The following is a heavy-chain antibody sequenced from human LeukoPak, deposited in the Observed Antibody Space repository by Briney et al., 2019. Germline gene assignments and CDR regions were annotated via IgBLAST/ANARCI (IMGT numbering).Heavy chain of an antibody. J-gene: IGHJ4*02. CDR2: TYYSGST. D-gene: IGHD7-27*01. CDR1: GGSISSYY. CDR3: ASHSNWAYFDY. Sequence: SETLSLTCTVSGGSISSYYWSWLRQPPGKGLEWIGYTYYSGSTNYNPSLKSRVTISVDTSKNQFSLKLSSVTAADTAVYYCASHSNWAYFDYWGQGTLVTVSS. V-gene: IGHV4-59*01.